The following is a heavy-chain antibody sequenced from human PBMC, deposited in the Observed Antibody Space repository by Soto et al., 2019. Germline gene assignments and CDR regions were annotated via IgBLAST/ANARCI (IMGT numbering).Heavy chain of an antibody. J-gene: IGHJ6*02. D-gene: IGHD3-10*01. V-gene: IGHV4-61*01. Sequence: SETLSLTCTVSGGSVSSGSYYWSWIRQPPGKGLEWIGYIYYGGSTNYNPSLKSRVTISVDTSKNQFSLKLSSVTAADTAVYYCARDADLPGYYYYGMDVWGQGTTVTVSS. CDR2: IYYGGST. CDR1: GGSVSSGSYY. CDR3: ARDADLPGYYYYGMDV.